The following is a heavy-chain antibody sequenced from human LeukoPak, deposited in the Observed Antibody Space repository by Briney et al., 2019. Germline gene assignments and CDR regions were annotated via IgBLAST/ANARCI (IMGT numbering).Heavy chain of an antibody. CDR2: VYSGGST. CDR1: GFTVSSNY. V-gene: IGHV3-53*01. CDR3: ARLEVAAAGTYYYYYGMDV. D-gene: IGHD6-13*01. J-gene: IGHJ6*02. Sequence: GGSLRLSCAASGFTVSSNYMSWVRQAPGKGLEWVSVVYSGGSTYYADSVKGRFTISRDNSKNTLYLQMNSLRAEDTAVYYCARLEVAAAGTYYYYYGMDVWGQGTTVTVSS.